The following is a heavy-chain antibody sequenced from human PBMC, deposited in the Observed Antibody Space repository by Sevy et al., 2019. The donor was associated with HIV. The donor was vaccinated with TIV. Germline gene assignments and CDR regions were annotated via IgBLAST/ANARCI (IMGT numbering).Heavy chain of an antibody. CDR2: IRNKANSYTT. V-gene: IGHV3-72*01. D-gene: IGHD2-21*01. CDR3: AGVMRRLLCWSLDS. J-gene: IGHJ4*02. CDR1: GFTFSDYY. Sequence: GGSLRLSCAASGFTFSDYYMDWVRQAPGKGLEWVGRIRNKANSYTTEFAASVKGRFTISRDDSKNSLYLQMHSLKTSDTAFFICAGVMRRLLCWSLDSWGQGTLVTVSS.